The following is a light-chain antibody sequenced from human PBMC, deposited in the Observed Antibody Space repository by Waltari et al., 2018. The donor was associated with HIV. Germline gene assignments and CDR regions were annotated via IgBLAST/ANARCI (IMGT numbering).Light chain of an antibody. Sequence: SYELTQPPSVSVSPGQTASITCSGDKLGDKYASWYQQKPGQAPVLVVCQNRKPPPRIPGRFSASHSGDTATLTIGGTPAMDEADYYCRAWDSSTAVFGGGTKLTVL. CDR3: RAWDSSTAV. CDR1: KLGDKY. J-gene: IGLJ2*01. CDR2: QNR. V-gene: IGLV3-1*01.